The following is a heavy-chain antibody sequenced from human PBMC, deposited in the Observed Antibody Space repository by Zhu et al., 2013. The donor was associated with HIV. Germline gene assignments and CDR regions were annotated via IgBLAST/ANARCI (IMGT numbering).Heavy chain of an antibody. D-gene: IGHD6-13*01. Sequence: QVQLVQSGAEVKKPGASVKVSCKASGYTFTSYDINWVRQATGQGLEWMGWMNPNTGNTGYAQKFQGRVTITRNTSISTAYMDLTSLRSEDTAVYYCATEGAGTGHYFDYWGQGTLVTVSS. CDR3: ATEGAGTGHYFDY. J-gene: IGHJ4*02. V-gene: IGHV1-8*03. CDR2: MNPNTGNT. CDR1: GYTFTSYD.